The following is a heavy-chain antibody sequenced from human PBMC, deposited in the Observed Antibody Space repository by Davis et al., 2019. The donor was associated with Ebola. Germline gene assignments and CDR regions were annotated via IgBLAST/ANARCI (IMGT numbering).Heavy chain of an antibody. J-gene: IGHJ6*02. CDR1: GFTFSSYG. CDR3: AREGRIGGIYYYNGLDV. Sequence: GESLKISCAASGFTFSSYGMHWVRQAPGKGLEWVAVVSYDGSIEYYADSVKGRFTVSRDNSKSMLHLQMNTLRPEDTAVYYCAREGRIGGIYYYNGLDVWGQGTTVTVSS. CDR2: VSYDGSIE. D-gene: IGHD3-10*01. V-gene: IGHV3-30*19.